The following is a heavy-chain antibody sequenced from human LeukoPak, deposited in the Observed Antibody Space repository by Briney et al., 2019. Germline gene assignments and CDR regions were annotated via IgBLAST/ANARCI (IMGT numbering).Heavy chain of an antibody. CDR2: IYTSGST. V-gene: IGHV4-61*02. D-gene: IGHD6-6*01. J-gene: IGHJ5*02. Sequence: SETLSLTCTVSGGSISSGSYYWSWIRQPAGKGLEWIGRIYTSGSTNYNPSLKSRVTISVDTSKNQFSLKLSSVTAADTAVYYCARYRGQLAYNWFDPWGQGTLVTVSS. CDR3: ARYRGQLAYNWFDP. CDR1: GGSISSGSYY.